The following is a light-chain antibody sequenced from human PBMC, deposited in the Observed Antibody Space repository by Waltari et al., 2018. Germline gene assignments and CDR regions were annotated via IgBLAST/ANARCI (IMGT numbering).Light chain of an antibody. Sequence: QSALTQPASVSGSPGQSITISCTGTSSDVGGYNYVSWYQQHPGKAPKLMIYEVNNRPSGVSNRFSVSKSGNTASLTISGLQAEDETDYYCSSYTSSTYVVFGGGTKLTVL. J-gene: IGLJ2*01. CDR2: EVN. CDR1: SSDVGGYNY. CDR3: SSYTSSTYVV. V-gene: IGLV2-14*01.